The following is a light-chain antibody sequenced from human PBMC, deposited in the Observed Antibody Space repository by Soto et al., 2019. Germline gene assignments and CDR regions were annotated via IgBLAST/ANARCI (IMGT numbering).Light chain of an antibody. Sequence: QSALAQPASVSGSPGQSITISCAGTSRDIGGYDFVSWYQQHPGEAPKLMIFDVSDRPSGVSDRFSGSKSGDTASLTISGLQAEDEADYYCSLFSNSDTPHVFGTGTKLTVL. CDR1: SRDIGGYDF. J-gene: IGLJ1*01. V-gene: IGLV2-14*03. CDR3: SLFSNSDTPHV. CDR2: DVS.